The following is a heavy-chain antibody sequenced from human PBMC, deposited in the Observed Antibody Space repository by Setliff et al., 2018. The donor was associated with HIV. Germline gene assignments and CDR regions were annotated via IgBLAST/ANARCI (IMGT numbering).Heavy chain of an antibody. CDR3: ARNFGVSPSGKYYYYYGMDI. CDR2: VNPNSGDA. J-gene: IGHJ6*02. V-gene: IGHV1-2*02. CDR1: GYTFTGHY. Sequence: ASVKVSCKASGYTFTGHYLHWVRQPPGQGREWLGWVNPNSGDAIYSQNFQGRVTMTRDTSINAAYMELRGLRSDDTAVYYCARNFGVSPSGKYYYYYGMDIWGQGTTVTVSS. D-gene: IGHD4-17*01.